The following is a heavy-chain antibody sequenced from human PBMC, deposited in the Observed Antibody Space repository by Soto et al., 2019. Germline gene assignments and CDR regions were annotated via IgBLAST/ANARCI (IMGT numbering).Heavy chain of an antibody. V-gene: IGHV3-23*01. CDR3: AKGQCNGGSCYSSHYYGMDV. CDR2: VSASGGST. J-gene: IGHJ6*02. D-gene: IGHD2-15*01. Sequence: GGSLRLSCAASGFTFSSYAMSWVRQAPGKGLEWVSGVSASGGSTLYADSVKGRFTIFRENSKNTLHLQMNSLRAEDTAVYYCAKGQCNGGSCYSSHYYGMDVWGQGTTVTVSS. CDR1: GFTFSSYA.